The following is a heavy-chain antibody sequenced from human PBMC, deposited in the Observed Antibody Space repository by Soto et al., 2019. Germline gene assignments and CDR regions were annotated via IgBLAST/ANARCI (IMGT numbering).Heavy chain of an antibody. D-gene: IGHD3-16*02. CDR3: ARRGTYRWGHFDY. V-gene: IGHV3-15*01. J-gene: IGHJ4*02. CDR1: GFTFSNAW. CDR2: IKKRADGGTA. Sequence: GGSLRLSCAASGFTFSNAWMNWVRQAPGKGLEWVGRIKKRADGGTADHATPVKGRFTISRDDSKDTLYLQMNSLKTEDTAIYYCARRGTYRWGHFDYWGQGTQVTVSS.